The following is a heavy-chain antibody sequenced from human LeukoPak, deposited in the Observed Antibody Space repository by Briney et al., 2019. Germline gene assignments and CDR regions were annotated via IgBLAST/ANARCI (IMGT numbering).Heavy chain of an antibody. Sequence: GGSLRLSCVASGFAFSDYDMHWVRQAPGKGLEWVSAIGTASDAYYPGTVRGRFTVSRDNAKNSLYLQMNSLRAGDTAVYYCARGYVYSYDYWGQGIMVTVSS. CDR2: IGTASDA. D-gene: IGHD3-16*01. CDR1: GFAFSDYD. V-gene: IGHV3-13*01. J-gene: IGHJ4*02. CDR3: ARGYVYSYDY.